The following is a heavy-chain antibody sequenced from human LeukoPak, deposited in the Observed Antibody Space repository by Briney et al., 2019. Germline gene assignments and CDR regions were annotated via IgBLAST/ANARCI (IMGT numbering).Heavy chain of an antibody. J-gene: IGHJ5*02. Sequence: SQTLSLTCTVSGGSISSDLYYWSWIRQPAGKGLEWIGRIYSSGTTNYNPSLKSRVTISVERSKNQVSLMLNSVTAADTAVYYCAGGAYGSGSYAKWFDPWGQGTLVIVSS. D-gene: IGHD3-10*01. CDR1: GGSISSDLYY. V-gene: IGHV4-61*02. CDR2: IYSSGTT. CDR3: AGGAYGSGSYAKWFDP.